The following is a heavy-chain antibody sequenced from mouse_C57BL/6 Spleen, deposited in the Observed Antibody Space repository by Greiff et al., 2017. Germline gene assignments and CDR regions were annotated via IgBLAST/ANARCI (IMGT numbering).Heavy chain of an antibody. J-gene: IGHJ4*01. CDR3: ARRDYYGYYAMDY. CDR1: GYTFTSYW. V-gene: IGHV1-52*01. CDR2: IDPADSET. D-gene: IGHD1-1*01. Sequence: QVQLQQPGAELVRPGSSVKLSCKASGYTFTSYWMHWVKQRPIQGLEWIGNIDPADSETHYNQKFKDKATLTVDKSSSTAYMQLSSLTSEDSAVYYCARRDYYGYYAMDYWGQGTSVTVSS.